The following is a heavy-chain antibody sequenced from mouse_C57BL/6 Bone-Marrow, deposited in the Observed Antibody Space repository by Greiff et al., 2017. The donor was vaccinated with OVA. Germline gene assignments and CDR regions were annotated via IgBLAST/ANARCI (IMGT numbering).Heavy chain of an antibody. D-gene: IGHD4-1*01. CDR2: IRSKSSNYAT. V-gene: IGHV10-3*01. CDR1: GFTFNTYA. J-gene: IGHJ2*01. CDR3: VRGNWDGGSYYFDY. Sequence: DVQLVESGGGLVQPKGSLKLSCAASGFTFNTYAMHWVRQAPGKGLEWVARIRSKSSNYATYYADSVKDRFTISRDDSQSMLYLQMNNLKTEDTAMYYCVRGNWDGGSYYFDYWGQGTTLTVSS.